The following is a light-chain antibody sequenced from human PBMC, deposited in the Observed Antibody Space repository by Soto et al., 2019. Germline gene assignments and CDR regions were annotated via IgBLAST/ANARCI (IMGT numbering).Light chain of an antibody. V-gene: IGKV3-20*01. CDR3: QQYAGSPRT. Sequence: AVTQSPCTLSLSPLGRATLSFMASQSVSSYLAWYQQKPGQAPRLLIYDASNRATGVPARFSGSGSGTDFTLTINRVEPEDFAVYFCQQYAGSPRTFGQGTKVDIK. CDR2: DAS. J-gene: IGKJ1*01. CDR1: QSVSSY.